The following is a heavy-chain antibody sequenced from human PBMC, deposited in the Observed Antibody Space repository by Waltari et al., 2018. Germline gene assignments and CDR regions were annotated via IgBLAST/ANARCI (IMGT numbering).Heavy chain of an antibody. V-gene: IGHV1-2*02. Sequence: QVQLVQSGAEVKKPGASVKVSCKASGYTFTGYYIHWVRQAPGQGLEWMGWISPNSGDTNYAQKFQGRVTMTRDTSTTTAYMELSRLTSDDTAVFYCARGDFRLSYYHMDVWGKGTTVTVSS. CDR2: ISPNSGDT. D-gene: IGHD3-3*01. J-gene: IGHJ6*03. CDR3: ARGDFRLSYYHMDV. CDR1: GYTFTGYY.